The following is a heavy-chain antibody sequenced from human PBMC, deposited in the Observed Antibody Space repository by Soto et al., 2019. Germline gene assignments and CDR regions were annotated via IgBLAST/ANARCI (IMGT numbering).Heavy chain of an antibody. CDR1: GGSISSGGYS. D-gene: IGHD3-10*01. V-gene: IGHV4-30-2*01. J-gene: IGHJ4*02. CDR3: ARGSYGAGYDH. CDR2: VFHSGST. Sequence: SETLSLTCAVSGGSISSGGYSWSWIRQPPGKGLEGIGYVFHSGSTYYSPSLQSRVTISIDGSKNQFYLELASVTAADTAVYYCARGSYGAGYDHWGQGTLVTVSS.